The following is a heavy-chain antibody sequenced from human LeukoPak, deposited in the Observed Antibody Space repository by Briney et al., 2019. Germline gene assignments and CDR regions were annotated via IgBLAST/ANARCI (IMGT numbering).Heavy chain of an antibody. V-gene: IGHV4-59*08. CDR1: GGSISSYY. CDR3: ARLTEDSYGVDY. J-gene: IGHJ4*02. CDR2: IYYSGST. D-gene: IGHD5-18*01. Sequence: SETLSLTCTVSGGSISSYYWSWIRQPPGKGLEWIGYIYYSGSTNYNPSLKSRVTISVDTSKNQFSLKLSSVTAADTAVYYCARLTEDSYGVDYWGQGTLVTVSS.